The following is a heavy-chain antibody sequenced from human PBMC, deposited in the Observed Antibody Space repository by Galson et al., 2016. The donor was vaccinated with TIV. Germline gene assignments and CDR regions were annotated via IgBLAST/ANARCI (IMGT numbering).Heavy chain of an antibody. CDR2: ITSDESNT. J-gene: IGHJ6*02. V-gene: IGHV3-74*01. CDR1: GFTFSTYW. Sequence: SLRLSCAASGFTFSTYWMLWVRHAPGKGLVWVSHITSDESNTRYADSVKGRFTISRDNAKNTLYLQMNSLRVEDTAVYYCVREYYYGMDVWGQGTTVTVSS. CDR3: VREYYYGMDV.